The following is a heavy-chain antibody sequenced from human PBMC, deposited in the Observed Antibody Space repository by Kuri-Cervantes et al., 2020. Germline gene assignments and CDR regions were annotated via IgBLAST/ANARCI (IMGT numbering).Heavy chain of an antibody. D-gene: IGHD2-15*01. V-gene: IGHV1-2*02. CDR2: INPNSGGT. CDR1: GYTFTGSS. Sequence: SVNVSCKSSGYTFTGSSMHWVRQAPGQGLEWMGWINPNSGGTSIAQKFQGRVTMTRDTSTSTVYMELSSLRSEDTAVYYCARAPIVVVAATGWFDHWGQGTLVTVSS. CDR3: ARAPIVVVAATGWFDH. J-gene: IGHJ5*02.